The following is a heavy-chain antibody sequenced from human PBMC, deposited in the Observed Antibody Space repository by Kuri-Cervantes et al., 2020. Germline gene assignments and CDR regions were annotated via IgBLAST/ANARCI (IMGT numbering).Heavy chain of an antibody. V-gene: IGHV4-34*01. CDR1: IGSLSSYF. D-gene: IGHD3/OR15-3a*01. J-gene: IGHJ4*02. CDR2: INHRGST. Sequence: GSLRLSCDVYIGSLSSYFWSWIRQSPGKGLEWIGEINHRGSTNYNPSLMGRVTISGDTSKKQFSLNLNSVTAADTAVYYCASAFFGLVITPYFDYWGQGTQVTVSS. CDR3: ASAFFGLVITPYFDY.